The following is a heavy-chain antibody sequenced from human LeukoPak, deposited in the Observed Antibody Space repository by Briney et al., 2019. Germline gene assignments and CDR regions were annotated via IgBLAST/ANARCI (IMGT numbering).Heavy chain of an antibody. CDR2: ISGSGGST. CDR3: ANGRYCSGGSCYTDAFDI. D-gene: IGHD2-15*01. Sequence: AGGSLRLSCAASGFTFSSYGMSWVRQAPGKWLEWVSAISGSGGSTYYADSVKGRFTISRDNSKNTLYLQMNSLRAEDTAVYYCANGRYCSGGSCYTDAFDIWGQGTMVTVSS. CDR1: GFTFSSYG. J-gene: IGHJ3*02. V-gene: IGHV3-23*01.